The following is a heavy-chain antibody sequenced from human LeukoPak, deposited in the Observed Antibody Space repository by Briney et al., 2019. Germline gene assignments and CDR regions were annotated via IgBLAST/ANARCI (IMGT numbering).Heavy chain of an antibody. CDR2: IIPIFGTA. Sequence: SVKVSCKASRGTFSSYAISWVRQAPGQGLEWMGGIIPIFGTANYAQKFQGRVTITADESTSTAYMELSSLRSEDTAVYYCAREGSGWGYYYMDVWGKGTTVTVSS. CDR3: AREGSGWGYYYMDV. V-gene: IGHV1-69*13. J-gene: IGHJ6*03. CDR1: RGTFSSYA. D-gene: IGHD6-19*01.